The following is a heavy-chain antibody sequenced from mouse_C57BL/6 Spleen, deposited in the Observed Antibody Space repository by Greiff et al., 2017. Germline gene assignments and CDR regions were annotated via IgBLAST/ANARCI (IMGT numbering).Heavy chain of an antibody. CDR2: ISSGSSTI. CDR1: GFTFSDYG. CDR3: ARDYGSSGGAMDY. Sequence: EVMLVESGGGLVKPGGSLKLSCAASGFTFSDYGMHWVRQAPEKGLEWVAYISSGSSTIYYADTVKGRFTISRDNAKNTLFLQITSLRSEDTAMYYCARDYGSSGGAMDYWGQGTSVTVSS. J-gene: IGHJ4*01. V-gene: IGHV5-17*01. D-gene: IGHD1-1*01.